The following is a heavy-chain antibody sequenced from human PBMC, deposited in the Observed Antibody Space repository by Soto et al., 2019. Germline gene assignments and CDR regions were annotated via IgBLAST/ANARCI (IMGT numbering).Heavy chain of an antibody. D-gene: IGHD2-2*01. Sequence: PSETLSLTCAVYGGSFSGYYWSWIRQPPGKGLEWIGEINHSGSTNYNPSLKSRVTISVDTSKNQFSLKLSSVTAADTAVYYCARGLGSEEYQPSSLDYWGQGTLVTVSS. J-gene: IGHJ4*02. CDR2: INHSGST. CDR3: ARGLGSEEYQPSSLDY. V-gene: IGHV4-34*01. CDR1: GGSFSGYY.